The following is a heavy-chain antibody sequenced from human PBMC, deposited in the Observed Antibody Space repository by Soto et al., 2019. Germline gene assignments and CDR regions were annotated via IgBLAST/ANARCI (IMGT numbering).Heavy chain of an antibody. CDR3: ARNSNQLLGFDY. V-gene: IGHV5-10-1*01. CDR1: GYSFTSYW. Sequence: PGESLKISCNGSGYSFTSYWISWVRQLPGKGLEWMGRIDPSDSYTNYSPSFQGHVTISADKSISTAYLQGSSLKASDTAMYYCARNSNQLLGFDYWGQGTLVTVSS. CDR2: IDPSDSYT. D-gene: IGHD2-2*01. J-gene: IGHJ4*02.